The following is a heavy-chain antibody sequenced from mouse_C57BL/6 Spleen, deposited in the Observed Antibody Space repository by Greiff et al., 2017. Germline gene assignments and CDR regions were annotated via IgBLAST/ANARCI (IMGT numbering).Heavy chain of an antibody. J-gene: IGHJ4*01. CDR2: IWSGGST. D-gene: IGHD2-1*01. CDR1: GFSLTSYG. V-gene: IGHV2-2*01. Sequence: VMLVESGPGLVQPSQSLSITCTVSGFSLTSYGVHWVRQSPGKGLEWLGVIWSGGSTDYNAAFISRLSISKDNSKSQVFFKMNSLQADDTAIYYCARKWIYYGKHEAMDYWGQGTSVTVSS. CDR3: ARKWIYYGKHEAMDY.